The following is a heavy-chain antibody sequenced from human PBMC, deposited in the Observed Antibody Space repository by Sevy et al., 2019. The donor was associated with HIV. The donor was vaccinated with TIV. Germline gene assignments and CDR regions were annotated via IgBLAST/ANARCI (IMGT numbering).Heavy chain of an antibody. CDR1: GGSISSGAYS. Sequence: SETLSLTCAVSGGSISSGAYSWNWIRQPPGKGLEWIGYIYYSGSTNYNPSLKSRVTISVETSKNQFSLKLSSVTAADTAVYYCARESIGAVGDFDYWGQGTLVTVSS. V-gene: IGHV4-61*08. D-gene: IGHD6-13*01. CDR3: ARESIGAVGDFDY. CDR2: IYYSGST. J-gene: IGHJ4*02.